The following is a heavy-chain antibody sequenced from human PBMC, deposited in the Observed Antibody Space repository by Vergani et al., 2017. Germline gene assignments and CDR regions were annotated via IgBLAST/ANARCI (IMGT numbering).Heavy chain of an antibody. Sequence: EVQLLESGGGLVQPGGSLRLSCEASGFSFPGYAMSWVRQAPGKGLEWVSYITTSGGTVYYADSVKGRFTISRDNGKNSLYLQMNSLRAEDTAVYYCARDSRNSGYDLDYWGQGTLVTVSS. CDR1: GFSFPGYA. V-gene: IGHV3-48*01. J-gene: IGHJ4*02. CDR2: ITTSGGTV. CDR3: ARDSRNSGYDLDY. D-gene: IGHD5-12*01.